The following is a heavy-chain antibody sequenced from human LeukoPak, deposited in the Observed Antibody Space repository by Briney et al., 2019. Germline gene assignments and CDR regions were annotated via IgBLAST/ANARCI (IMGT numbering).Heavy chain of an antibody. J-gene: IGHJ6*03. CDR3: ARGNYDFWSGYYSYYYYYYYMDV. D-gene: IGHD3-3*01. CDR1: GGSFSGYY. Sequence: PSETLSLTCAVYGGSFSGYYWSWIRQPPRKGLEWIGEINHSGSTNYNPSLKRRVTISVDTTKNQFSLTLSSVTAADTAVYYCARGNYDFWSGYYSYYYYYYYMDVWGKGTTVTVSS. CDR2: INHSGST. V-gene: IGHV4-34*01.